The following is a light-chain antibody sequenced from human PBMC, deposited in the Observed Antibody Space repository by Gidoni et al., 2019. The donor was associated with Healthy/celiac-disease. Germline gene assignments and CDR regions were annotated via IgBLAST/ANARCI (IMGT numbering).Light chain of an antibody. J-gene: IGKJ3*01. Sequence: DIKMTQSPSTLSASVGDRVTITCRTSQSISSWLAWYQQKPGKAPKLLISKASSLESRVPSMFSGSGSGTEFTLTISSLQPDDFATYYCQQYNSYRVTFXPXTKVDIK. CDR3: QQYNSYRVT. CDR2: KAS. CDR1: QSISSW. V-gene: IGKV1-5*03.